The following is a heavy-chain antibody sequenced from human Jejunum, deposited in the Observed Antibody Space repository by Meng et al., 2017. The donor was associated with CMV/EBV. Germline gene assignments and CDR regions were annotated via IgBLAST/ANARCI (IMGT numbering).Heavy chain of an antibody. D-gene: IGHD2-8*01. V-gene: IGHV3-23*01. J-gene: IGHJ6*02. CDR1: GFAFSDFW. CDR2: LGGGGGIP. Sequence: GFAFSDFWMQWVRQAPGKGLEWVASLGGGGGIPYYADSVKGRFTISNDNSQNTSYLQMNSLRVEDTALYYCVKNRGQVLAYGMDVWGQGTTVTVSS. CDR3: VKNRGQVLAYGMDV.